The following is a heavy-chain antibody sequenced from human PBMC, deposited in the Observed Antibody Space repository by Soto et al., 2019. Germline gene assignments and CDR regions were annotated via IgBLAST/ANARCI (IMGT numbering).Heavy chain of an antibody. CDR3: ARASQDIVVVPAAIFYYYYMDV. Sequence: QVPLVQSGAEVKKPGASVKVSCKASGYTFTSYGISWVRQAPGQGLEWMGWISAYNGNTNYALKLQGRVTMTTATATSTAYMELRSLRRDDTAVYYCARASQDIVVVPAAIFYYYYMDVWGKGTTVTVSS. J-gene: IGHJ6*03. CDR1: GYTFTSYG. D-gene: IGHD2-2*01. V-gene: IGHV1-18*01. CDR2: ISAYNGNT.